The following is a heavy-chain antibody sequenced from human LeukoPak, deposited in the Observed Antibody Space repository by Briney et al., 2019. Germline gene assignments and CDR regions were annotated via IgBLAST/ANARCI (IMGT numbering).Heavy chain of an antibody. V-gene: IGHV4-59*01. J-gene: IGHJ3*02. CDR3: ARGRVQLWPEDAFDI. CDR1: GGSISSYY. D-gene: IGHD5-18*01. Sequence: SETLSLTCTVSGGSISSYYWSWIRQPPGKGLEWIGNIYYSGSTNYNPSLKSRVTISVDTSKNQFSLKLSSVTAADTAVYYCARGRVQLWPEDAFDIWGQGTMVTVSS. CDR2: IYYSGST.